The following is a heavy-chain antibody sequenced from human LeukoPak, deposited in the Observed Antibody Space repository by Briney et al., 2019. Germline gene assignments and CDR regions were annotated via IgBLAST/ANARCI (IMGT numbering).Heavy chain of an antibody. J-gene: IGHJ2*01. CDR3: ARGLTYNWNDDWYFDL. D-gene: IGHD1-1*01. V-gene: IGHV3-21*01. CDR2: ISSSSSYI. CDR1: GFTFSSYS. Sequence: GGSLRLSCAAYGFTFSSYSMNWVRQAPGKGLEWVSSISSSSSYIYYADSVKGRFTISRDNAKNSLYLQMNSLRAEDTAVYYCARGLTYNWNDDWYFDLWGRGTLVTVSS.